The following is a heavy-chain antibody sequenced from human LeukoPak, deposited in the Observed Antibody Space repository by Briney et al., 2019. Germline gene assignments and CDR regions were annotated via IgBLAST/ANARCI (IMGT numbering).Heavy chain of an antibody. D-gene: IGHD6-13*01. J-gene: IGHJ6*03. Sequence: ASVKVSCKASGYTFTAYYMHWVRQAPGQGLEWMGWINPNSGGTNYAQKFQGRVTMTRDTSISTAYMELSRLSSDDTAVYYCARDLAAAGPYYYMDVWGKGTTVTISS. CDR1: GYTFTAYY. CDR3: ARDLAAAGPYYYMDV. CDR2: INPNSGGT. V-gene: IGHV1-2*02.